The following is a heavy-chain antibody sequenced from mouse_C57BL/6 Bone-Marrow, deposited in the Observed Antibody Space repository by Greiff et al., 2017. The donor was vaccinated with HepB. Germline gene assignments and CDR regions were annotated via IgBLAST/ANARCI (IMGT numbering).Heavy chain of an antibody. CDR1: GIDFSRYW. Sequence: EVKLLESGGGLVQPGGSLKLSCAASGIDFSRYWMSWVRRAPGKGLEWIGEINPDSSTINYAPSLKDKFIISRDNAKNTLYLQMSKVRSEDTALYYCASRPITTVVATPYWYFDVWGTGTTVTVSS. CDR3: ASRPITTVVATPYWYFDV. D-gene: IGHD1-1*01. V-gene: IGHV4-1*01. CDR2: INPDSSTI. J-gene: IGHJ1*03.